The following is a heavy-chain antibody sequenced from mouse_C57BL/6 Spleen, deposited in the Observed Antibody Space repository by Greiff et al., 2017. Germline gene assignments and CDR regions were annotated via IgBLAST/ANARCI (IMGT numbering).Heavy chain of an antibody. V-gene: IGHV3-6*01. CDR3: ARGNLVAMDY. D-gene: IGHD1-1*02. Sequence: EVQLVESGPGLVKPSQSLSLTCSVTGYSITSGYYWNWIRQFPGNKLEWMGYISYDGSNNYNPSLKNRISITLDTSKNQFFLKLNSVTTEVTATYYCARGNLVAMDYWGQGTSVTVSS. J-gene: IGHJ4*01. CDR1: GYSITSGYY. CDR2: ISYDGSN.